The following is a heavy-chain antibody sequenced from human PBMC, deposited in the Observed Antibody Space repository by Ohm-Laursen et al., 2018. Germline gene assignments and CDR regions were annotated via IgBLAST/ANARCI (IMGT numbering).Heavy chain of an antibody. D-gene: IGHD2-2*01. CDR1: GFTFSSYA. Sequence: SLRLSCTASGFTFSSYAMSWVRQAPGKGLEWVSAISGSGGSTYYADSVKGRFNISRDNSKNTLYLQMNSLRAEDTAVYYCASGGYCSSTSCYRATPYYYGMDVWGQGTTVTVSS. CDR3: ASGGYCSSTSCYRATPYYYGMDV. CDR2: ISGSGGST. J-gene: IGHJ6*02. V-gene: IGHV3-23*01.